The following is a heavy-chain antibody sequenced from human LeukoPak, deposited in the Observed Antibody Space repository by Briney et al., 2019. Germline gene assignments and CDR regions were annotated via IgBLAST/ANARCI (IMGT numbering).Heavy chain of an antibody. CDR3: AKDNGSWDAFDF. J-gene: IGHJ3*01. V-gene: IGHV3-9*01. CDR1: GFTFDDYA. Sequence: PGRSLRLSCAASGFTFDDYAMHWVRQAPGKGLEWVSGITWNSGSIGYADSVKGRFTISRDNAKNSLYLQMNSLRAEDTALYCCAKDNGSWDAFDFWGQGTMVTISS. CDR2: ITWNSGSI.